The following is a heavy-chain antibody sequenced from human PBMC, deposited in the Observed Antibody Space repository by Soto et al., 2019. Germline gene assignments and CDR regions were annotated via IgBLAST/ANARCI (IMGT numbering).Heavy chain of an antibody. CDR1: VFTFSSYW. Sequence: PGGSLRLSCAASVFTFSSYWMHWVRQAPGKGLVWVSRINSDGSSTSYADSVKGRFTISRDNAKNTLYLQMNSLRAEDTAVYYCAREAFGILYYFDYWGQGTLVTVSS. CDR3: AREAFGILYYFDY. CDR2: INSDGSST. J-gene: IGHJ4*02. D-gene: IGHD2-15*01. V-gene: IGHV3-74*01.